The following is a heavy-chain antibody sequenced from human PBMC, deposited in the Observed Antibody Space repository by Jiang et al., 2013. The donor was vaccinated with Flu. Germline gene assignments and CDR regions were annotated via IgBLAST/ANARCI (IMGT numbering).Heavy chain of an antibody. D-gene: IGHD6-13*01. V-gene: IGHV6-1*01. J-gene: IGHJ4*02. CDR3: ARDSSVYSSSWYDY. CDR2: TYYRSKWYN. Sequence: NWIRQSPSRGLEWLGRTYYRSKWYNDYAVSVKSRITINPDTSKNQFSLQLNSVTPEDTAVYYCARDSSVYSSSWYDYWGQGTLVTVSS.